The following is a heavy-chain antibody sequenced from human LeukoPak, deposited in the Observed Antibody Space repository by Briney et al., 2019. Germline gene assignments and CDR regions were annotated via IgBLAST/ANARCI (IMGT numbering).Heavy chain of an antibody. CDR3: ARAPYARYYYGMDV. J-gene: IGHJ6*02. CDR1: GGSISSGDYY. Sequence: SPTLSLTCTVSGGSISSGDYYWSWIRQPPGKGLEWIGYIYYSGSTYYNPSLKSRVTISVDTSKNQFSLKLSSVTAADTAVYYCARAPYARYYYGMDVWGQGTTVTVSS. D-gene: IGHD4-17*01. V-gene: IGHV4-30-4*01. CDR2: IYYSGST.